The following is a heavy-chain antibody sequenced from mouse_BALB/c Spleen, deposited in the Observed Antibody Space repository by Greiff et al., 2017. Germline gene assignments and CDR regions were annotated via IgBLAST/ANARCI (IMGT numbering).Heavy chain of an antibody. CDR2: ISSGSSTI. V-gene: IGHV5-17*02. Sequence: DVKLVESGGGLVQPGGSRKLSCAASGFTFSSFGMHWVRQAPEKGLEWVAYISSGSSTIYYADTVKGRFTISRDNPKNTLFLQMTSLRSEDTAMYYCARSPIYYDYDSFAYWGQGTLVTVSA. J-gene: IGHJ3*01. CDR3: ARSPIYYDYDSFAY. D-gene: IGHD2-4*01. CDR1: GFTFSSFG.